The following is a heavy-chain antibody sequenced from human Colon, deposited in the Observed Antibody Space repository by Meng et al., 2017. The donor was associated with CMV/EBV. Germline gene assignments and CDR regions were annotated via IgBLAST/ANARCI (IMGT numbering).Heavy chain of an antibody. Sequence: GESLKISCVAAGFAFSGYWMHWVRQRPGKGLVWVSRIDPDGRDTKYADSVKGRFTISRDNAKNILHLQMTSLRGEDSAVYYCGRVGDSSTARGAFDIWGQGTVVTVSS. CDR2: IDPDGRDT. D-gene: IGHD6-13*01. V-gene: IGHV3-74*01. CDR3: GRVGDSSTARGAFDI. CDR1: GFAFSGYW. J-gene: IGHJ3*02.